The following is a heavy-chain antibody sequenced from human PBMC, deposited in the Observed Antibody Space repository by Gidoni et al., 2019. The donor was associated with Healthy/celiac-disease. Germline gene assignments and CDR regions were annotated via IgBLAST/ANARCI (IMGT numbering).Heavy chain of an antibody. CDR2: ISYDGSNK. J-gene: IGHJ4*02. Sequence: QVQLVESGGGVVQPGSSLRLSCAASGFTFSSYGMHWVRQAPGKGLEWVAVISYDGSNKYYADSVKGRFTISRDNSKNTLYLQMNSLRAEDTAVYYCAKDRSEDTAMVLDYWGQGTLVTVSS. CDR3: AKDRSEDTAMVLDY. CDR1: GFTFSSYG. V-gene: IGHV3-30*18. D-gene: IGHD5-18*01.